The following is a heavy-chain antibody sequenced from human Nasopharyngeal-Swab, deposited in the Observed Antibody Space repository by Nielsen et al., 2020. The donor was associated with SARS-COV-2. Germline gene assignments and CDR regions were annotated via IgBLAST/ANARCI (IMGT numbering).Heavy chain of an antibody. V-gene: IGHV1-2*02. Sequence: ASVKVSCKASGYTFTGYYMHWVRQAPGQGLGWMGWINPNSGGTNYAQKFQGRVTMTRDTSISTAYMELSRLRSDDTAVYYCARVGELLGYYFDYWGQGTLVTVSS. J-gene: IGHJ4*02. CDR3: ARVGELLGYYFDY. D-gene: IGHD1-26*01. CDR2: INPNSGGT. CDR1: GYTFTGYY.